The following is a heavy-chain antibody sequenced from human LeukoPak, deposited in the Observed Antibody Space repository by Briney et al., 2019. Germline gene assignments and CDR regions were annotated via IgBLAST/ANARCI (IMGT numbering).Heavy chain of an antibody. D-gene: IGHD3-10*01. V-gene: IGHV4-31*03. CDR2: IFYSGST. J-gene: IGHJ4*02. CDR3: ARGSTLIRGFDY. Sequence: PSETLSLTCTVSGGSISSGDYYWNWIRQHPEKSLEWIGYIFYSGSTYYNPSLKSRVTISVDTSKNQFSLKLSSVTAADTAVYYCARGSTLIRGFDYWGQGSLVTVSS. CDR1: GGSISSGDYY.